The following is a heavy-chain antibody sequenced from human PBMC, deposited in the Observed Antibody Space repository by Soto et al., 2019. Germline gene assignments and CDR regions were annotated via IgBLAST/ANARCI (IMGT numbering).Heavy chain of an antibody. CDR1: GGSISSGDYY. CDR3: ARAENCISTSCYPGFWFDP. J-gene: IGHJ5*02. D-gene: IGHD2-2*01. CDR2: IYYSGST. Sequence: SETLSLTCTVSGGSISSGDYYWSWIRQPPGKGLEWIGYIYYSGSTYYNPSLKSRVTISVDTSKNQFSLKLSSVTAADTAVYYCARAENCISTSCYPGFWFDPWGQGTLVTVSS. V-gene: IGHV4-30-4*01.